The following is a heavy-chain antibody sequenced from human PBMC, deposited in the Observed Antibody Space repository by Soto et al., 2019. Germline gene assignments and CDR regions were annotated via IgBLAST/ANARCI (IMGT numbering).Heavy chain of an antibody. V-gene: IGHV3-33*06. Sequence: PXGSLRLSCAASGFTFSSSVVHGLRQAPGKGLEWVAVISSDERNEDYADSVKGRFIISRDNSKSTLYLHMNSLRAEDTAVYYCAKDQFTISLYYYYGMDVWGQGTTVTVSS. J-gene: IGHJ6*02. CDR1: GFTFSSSV. D-gene: IGHD3-3*01. CDR2: ISSDERNE. CDR3: AKDQFTISLYYYYGMDV.